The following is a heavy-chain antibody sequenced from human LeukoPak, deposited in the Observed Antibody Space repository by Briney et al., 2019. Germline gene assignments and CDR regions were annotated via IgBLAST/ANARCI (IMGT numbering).Heavy chain of an antibody. V-gene: IGHV4-61*02. Sequence: SETLSLTCTVSGGSISSSSYYWSWIRQPAGKGLEWIGRIYTSGSTNYNPSLKSRVTMSVDTSKNQFSLKLSSVTAADTAVYYCARGHVLLWFGELFEYYFDYWGQGTLVTVSS. CDR2: IYTSGST. CDR3: ARGHVLLWFGELFEYYFDY. D-gene: IGHD3-10*01. CDR1: GGSISSSSYY. J-gene: IGHJ4*02.